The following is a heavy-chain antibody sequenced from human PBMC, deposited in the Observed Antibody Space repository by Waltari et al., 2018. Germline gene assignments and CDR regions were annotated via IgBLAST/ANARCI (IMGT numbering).Heavy chain of an antibody. Sequence: QVQLVQSGAEGKKPGASVKVSCKASGYTFTAYYMHWVRPAPGQGLEWMGWINPNSGGTNYAQKFQGRVTMTRDTSISTAYMELSRLRSDDTAVYYCARDPKAVAGTTFDYWGQGTLVTVSS. J-gene: IGHJ4*02. CDR2: INPNSGGT. D-gene: IGHD6-19*01. CDR1: GYTFTAYY. V-gene: IGHV1-2*02. CDR3: ARDPKAVAGTTFDY.